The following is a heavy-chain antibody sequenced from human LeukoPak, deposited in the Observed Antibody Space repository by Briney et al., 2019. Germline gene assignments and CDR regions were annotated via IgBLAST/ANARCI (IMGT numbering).Heavy chain of an antibody. V-gene: IGHV4-34*01. CDR1: GGSFSGYY. CDR2: INHSGST. J-gene: IGHJ4*02. Sequence: SETLSLTYAVYGGSFSGYYWSWIRQPPGKGLEWIGEINHSGSTNYNPSLKSRVTISVDTSKNQFSLKLSSVTAADTAVYYCARGNTYSSSWYEYWGQGTLVTVSS. D-gene: IGHD6-13*01. CDR3: ARGNTYSSSWYEY.